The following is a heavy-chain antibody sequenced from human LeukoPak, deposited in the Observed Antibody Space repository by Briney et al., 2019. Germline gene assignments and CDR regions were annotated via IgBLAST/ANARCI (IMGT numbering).Heavy chain of an antibody. CDR2: IYYSGST. J-gene: IGHJ4*02. CDR1: GGSISSYY. Sequence: SETLSLTCTVSGGSISSYYWSWIRQPPGKGLEWMGYIYYSGSTNYNPSLKSRVTISVDTSKNQCSVKLGSVTAADTAVYYCARVTYYYDSSGYYLDYWGQGTLVTVSS. D-gene: IGHD3-22*01. V-gene: IGHV4-59*08. CDR3: ARVTYYYDSSGYYLDY.